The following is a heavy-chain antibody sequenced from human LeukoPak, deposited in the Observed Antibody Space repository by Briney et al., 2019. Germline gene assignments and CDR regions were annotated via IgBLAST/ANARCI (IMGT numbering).Heavy chain of an antibody. V-gene: IGHV4-39*01. Sequence: SETLSLTCTVTGGSISSSSYYWGWIRQPPGKGLQWIGSIYYSGSTYYNPSLKSRVTISVDTSKNQFSLKLSSVTAADTAVYYCARQSGQQLFVWSGLHTELGFDPWGQGTLVTVSS. D-gene: IGHD6-13*01. CDR1: GGSISSSSYY. CDR2: IYYSGST. J-gene: IGHJ5*02. CDR3: ARQSGQQLFVWSGLHTELGFDP.